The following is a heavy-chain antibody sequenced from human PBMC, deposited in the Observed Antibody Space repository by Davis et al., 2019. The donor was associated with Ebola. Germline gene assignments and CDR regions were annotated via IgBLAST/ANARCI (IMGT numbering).Heavy chain of an antibody. CDR3: AREGADYYGSGIYGMDV. CDR2: ISSSGSTI. V-gene: IGHV3-48*03. D-gene: IGHD3-10*01. J-gene: IGHJ6*02. CDR1: GFTFSSYE. Sequence: GESLKISCAASGFTFSSYEMNWVRQAPGKGPEWVSYISSSGSTIYYADSVKGRFTISRDNAKNSLYLQMNSLRAEDTAVYYCAREGADYYGSGIYGMDVWGQGTTVTVSS.